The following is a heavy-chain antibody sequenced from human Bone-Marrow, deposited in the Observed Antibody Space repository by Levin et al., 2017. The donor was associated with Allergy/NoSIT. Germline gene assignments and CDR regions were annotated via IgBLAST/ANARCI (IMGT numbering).Heavy chain of an antibody. CDR2: ISYDGSNK. CDR3: ARDGEGDYDLGYYYYYMDV. D-gene: IGHD5-12*01. Sequence: PGGSLRLSCAASGFTFSSYAMHWVRQAPGKGLEWVAVISYDGSNKYYADSVKGRFTISRDNSKNTLYLQMNSLRAEDTAVYYCARDGEGDYDLGYYYYYMDVWGKGTTVTVSS. CDR1: GFTFSSYA. J-gene: IGHJ6*03. V-gene: IGHV3-30-3*01.